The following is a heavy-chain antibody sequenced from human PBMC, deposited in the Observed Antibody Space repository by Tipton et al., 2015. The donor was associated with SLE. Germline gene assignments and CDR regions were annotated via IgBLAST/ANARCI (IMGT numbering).Heavy chain of an antibody. J-gene: IGHJ4*02. CDR1: GNAFSGNY. Sequence: QLVQSGAEVKKPGASVKVSCKASGNAFSGNYIHWVRQAPGQGLEWMGWISHYTGNTNYAQKLQGRVTMTTDTSTSTAYMELRSLRSDDTAVYYCARTSWGTAMVDYWGQGTLVTVSS. V-gene: IGHV1-18*04. CDR2: ISHYTGNT. D-gene: IGHD5-18*01. CDR3: ARTSWGTAMVDY.